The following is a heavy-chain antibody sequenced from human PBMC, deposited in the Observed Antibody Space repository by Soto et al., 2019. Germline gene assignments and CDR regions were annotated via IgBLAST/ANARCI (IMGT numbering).Heavy chain of an antibody. V-gene: IGHV1-2*02. CDR3: ATTPYSRSSLYYYGMDV. D-gene: IGHD6-6*01. J-gene: IGHJ6*02. CDR1: GYTFTGYY. Sequence: GASVKVSCKASGYTFTGYYMHWVRQAPGQGLEWMGWINPNSGGTNYAQKFQGRVTMTRDTSISTAYMELSRLRSDDTAVYYCATTPYSRSSLYYYGMDVWGQGTKVTVS. CDR2: INPNSGGT.